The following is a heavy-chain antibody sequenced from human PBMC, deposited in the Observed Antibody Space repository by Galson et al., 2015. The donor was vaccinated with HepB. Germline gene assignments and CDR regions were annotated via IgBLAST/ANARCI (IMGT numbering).Heavy chain of an antibody. D-gene: IGHD3-10*01. CDR3: AKDLFETTMGDAFDI. J-gene: IGHJ3*02. Sequence: SLRLSCAASGFNFNNYVMSWVRQAPGKGLEWVSTVSGSGTSTYHADSVKGRFTISRDNSKNALYLQMNSLRAEDTALYYCAKDLFETTMGDAFDIWGQGTMVTVSS. CDR2: VSGSGTST. CDR1: GFNFNNYV. V-gene: IGHV3-23*01.